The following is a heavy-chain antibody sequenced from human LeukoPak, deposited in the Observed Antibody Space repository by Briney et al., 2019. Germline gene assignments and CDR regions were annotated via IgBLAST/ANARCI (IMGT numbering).Heavy chain of an antibody. CDR2: MNQDGSQK. V-gene: IGHV3-7*01. Sequence: GGSLRLSCAASGFTFSSYGMTRVRQAPGKGLEWVATMNQDGSQKYYLDSVKGRFTISRDNANNVLYLQMNSLRAEDTAVYYCARDPTYYLRYGYFDSWGQGTLVTVSS. CDR1: GFTFSSYG. D-gene: IGHD1-26*01. J-gene: IGHJ4*02. CDR3: ARDPTYYLRYGYFDS.